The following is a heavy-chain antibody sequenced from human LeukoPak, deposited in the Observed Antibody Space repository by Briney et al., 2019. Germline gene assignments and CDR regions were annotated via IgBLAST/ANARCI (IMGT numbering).Heavy chain of an antibody. D-gene: IGHD3-9*01. J-gene: IGHJ4*02. CDR2: INTNTGNP. V-gene: IGHV7-4-1*02. CDR3: TRGNDTTGYFTY. CDR1: GYTFTNYT. Sequence: GASVKVSCKASGYTFTNYTINWVRQAPGQGLEYMGWINTNTGNPTYAQGFTGRFVFSSDTSVTTTYLQTNSLKAADTAVYYCTRGNDTTGYFTYWGQGTLVTVSS.